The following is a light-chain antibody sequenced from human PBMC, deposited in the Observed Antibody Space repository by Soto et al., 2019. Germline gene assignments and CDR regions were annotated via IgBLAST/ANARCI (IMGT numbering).Light chain of an antibody. CDR1: SSDVGGYKY. Sequence: QSALAQPRSVSGSPGQSVTISCTGTSSDVGGYKYVSWYQQKPGKAPKLIIYGVSRWPSGVPNRFSGSKFGNRASLTISGLQAEDEGDYYCCSYAGGPEVFGTGTKVTVL. J-gene: IGLJ1*01. CDR3: CSYAGGPEV. V-gene: IGLV2-11*01. CDR2: GVS.